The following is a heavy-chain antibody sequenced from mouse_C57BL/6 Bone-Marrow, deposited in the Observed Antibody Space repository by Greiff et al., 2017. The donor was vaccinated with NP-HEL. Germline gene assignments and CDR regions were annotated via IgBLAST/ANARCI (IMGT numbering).Heavy chain of an antibody. Sequence: VQLQQSGPELVKPGASVKISCKASGYTFTDYYINWVKQRPGQGLEWIGWIYPGSGNTKYNEKFKGKATLTVDTSSSTAYMQLSSLTSEDSAVYFCAREDYYYGSSHWYFDVWGTGTTVTVSS. CDR1: GYTFTDYY. CDR3: AREDYYYGSSHWYFDV. CDR2: IYPGSGNT. D-gene: IGHD1-1*01. J-gene: IGHJ1*03. V-gene: IGHV1-84*01.